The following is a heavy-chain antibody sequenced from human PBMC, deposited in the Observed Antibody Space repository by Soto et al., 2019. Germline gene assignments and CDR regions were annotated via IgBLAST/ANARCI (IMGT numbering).Heavy chain of an antibody. D-gene: IGHD3-10*01. V-gene: IGHV3-15*07. CDR2: IKSKTDGGTT. Sequence: EVQLVESGGGLVKPGGSLRLSCAASGFTFSNAWMNWVRQAPGKGLEWVGRIKSKTDGGTTDYAAPVKGRFTISRDDSKNTLYLQMNSLKTEDTAVYYCTTAVTMVRGELDYWGQGTLVTVSS. CDR1: GFTFSNAW. CDR3: TTAVTMVRGELDY. J-gene: IGHJ4*02.